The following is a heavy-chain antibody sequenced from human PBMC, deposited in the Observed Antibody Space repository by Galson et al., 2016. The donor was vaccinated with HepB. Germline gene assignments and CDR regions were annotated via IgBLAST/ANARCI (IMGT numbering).Heavy chain of an antibody. Sequence: SLRLSCAASGFPFGDYATIWYRQAPGKGLERVGYIRTSTYGGTTAYAASVRGRFTISRDQSNSMAYLQMNSLRTEDTGIYHCTSKTESYISHWGQGALVTVSS. CDR2: IRTSTYGGTT. CDR1: GFPFGDYA. D-gene: IGHD3-10*01. CDR3: TSKTESYISH. V-gene: IGHV3-49*03. J-gene: IGHJ4*02.